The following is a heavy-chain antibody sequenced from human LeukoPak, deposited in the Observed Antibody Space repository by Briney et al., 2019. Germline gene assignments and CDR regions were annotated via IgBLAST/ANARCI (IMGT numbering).Heavy chain of an antibody. J-gene: IGHJ6*03. CDR2: IKQDGSEK. D-gene: IGHD3-3*01. Sequence: PGGSLRLSCAASGFTFSSYWMSWVRQAPGKGLEWVANIKQDGSEKYYVDSVKGRFTISRDNAKNSPYLQMNSLSAEDTAVYYCAREVIFGVVTRRYHYYYMDVWGKGTTVTVSS. V-gene: IGHV3-7*01. CDR3: AREVIFGVVTRRYHYYYMDV. CDR1: GFTFSSYW.